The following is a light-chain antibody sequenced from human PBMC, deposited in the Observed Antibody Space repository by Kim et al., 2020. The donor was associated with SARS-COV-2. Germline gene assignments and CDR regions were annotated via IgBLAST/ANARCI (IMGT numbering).Light chain of an antibody. CDR3: QQYDSSLFT. Sequence: EIVLTQSPGTLSLSPGERATLSCRASQSVSSNDLAWYQQKPGQAPRLLIYGASSRATGIPDRFSGSGSGTDFTLTISRLEPEDFAVYYCQQYDSSLFTFGPGTKVDIE. J-gene: IGKJ3*01. V-gene: IGKV3-20*01. CDR2: GAS. CDR1: QSVSSND.